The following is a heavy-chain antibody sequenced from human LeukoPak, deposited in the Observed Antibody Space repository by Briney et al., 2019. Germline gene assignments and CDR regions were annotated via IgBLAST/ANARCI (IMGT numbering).Heavy chain of an antibody. CDR2: IHDSETA. Sequence: SETLSLTCTLSGVSFSRSIYYWDWIRQSPGKGLEWLGSIHDSETAYYNPSLSSRLVISIDASKNLFSLDLSSVTAADTGVYYCARHGYRRVSNGLHAMDVWGQGTTVTVSS. J-gene: IGHJ6*02. CDR1: GVSFSRSIYY. V-gene: IGHV4-39*01. CDR3: ARHGYRRVSNGLHAMDV. D-gene: IGHD5-12*01.